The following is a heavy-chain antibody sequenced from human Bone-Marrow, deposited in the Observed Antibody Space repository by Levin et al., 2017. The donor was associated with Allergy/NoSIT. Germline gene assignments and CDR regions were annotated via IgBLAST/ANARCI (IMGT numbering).Heavy chain of an antibody. J-gene: IGHJ6*03. D-gene: IGHD6-13*01. V-gene: IGHV3-30*18. CDR2: ISYDGSNK. CDR1: GFTFSSYG. Sequence: PGGSLRLSCAASGFTFSSYGMHWVRQAPGKGLEWVAVISYDGSNKYYADSVKGRFTISRDNSKNTLYLQMNSLRAEDTAVYYCAKGYSVKYYYYMDVWGKGTTVTVSS. CDR3: AKGYSVKYYYYMDV.